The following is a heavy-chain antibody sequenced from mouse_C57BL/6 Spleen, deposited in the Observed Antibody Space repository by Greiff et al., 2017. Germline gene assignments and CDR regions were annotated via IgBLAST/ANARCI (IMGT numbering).Heavy chain of an antibody. Sequence: VQLQQSGAELARPGASVKMSCKASGYTFTSYTMHWVKQRPGQGLEWIGYINPSSGYTKYNQKFQDKAPLTVDKSSSTAYMQLSSLTSEDSAVYYCARSDYGSSYWFAYWGQGTLVTVSA. V-gene: IGHV1-4*01. CDR1: GYTFTSYT. CDR3: ARSDYGSSYWFAY. CDR2: INPSSGYT. J-gene: IGHJ3*01. D-gene: IGHD1-1*01.